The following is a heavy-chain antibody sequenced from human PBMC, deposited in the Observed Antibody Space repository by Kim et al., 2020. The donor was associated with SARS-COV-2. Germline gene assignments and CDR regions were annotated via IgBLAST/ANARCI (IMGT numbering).Heavy chain of an antibody. D-gene: IGHD6-13*01. V-gene: IGHV5-51*04. CDR1: GYSFTSYW. Sequence: GESLKISCKGSGYSFTSYWIGWVRQMPGKGLEWMGIIYPGDSDTRYSPSFQGQVTIPADKPISTAYLQCGSLKASDTAMYNCGSPMEAGNANYAFDYWGQGTLVTVSS. CDR2: IYPGDSDT. CDR3: GSPMEAGNANYAFDY. J-gene: IGHJ4*02.